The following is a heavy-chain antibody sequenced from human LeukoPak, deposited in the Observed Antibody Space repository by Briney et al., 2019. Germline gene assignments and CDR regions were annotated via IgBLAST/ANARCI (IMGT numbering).Heavy chain of an antibody. V-gene: IGHV3-64D*06. D-gene: IGHD5-24*01. CDR3: VKDRRGEMAPDVFDI. CDR2: ISSNGDST. Sequence: GGSLRLSCSASGFTFSSYAMHWVRQAPGKGLEYVSAISSNGDSTYYADSVKGRFTISRDNSKNTLYLQMSSLRAEDTAVYYCVKDRRGEMAPDVFDIWGKGTMVTVSS. CDR1: GFTFSSYA. J-gene: IGHJ3*02.